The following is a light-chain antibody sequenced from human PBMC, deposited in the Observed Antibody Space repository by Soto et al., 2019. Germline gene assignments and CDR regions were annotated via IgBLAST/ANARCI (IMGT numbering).Light chain of an antibody. V-gene: IGKV1-27*01. Sequence: DIQMTQSPSSLSASLGDRVTITCRASQGIGVYLAWFQQKPGKVPKLLIYAASALQSGVPSRFSGSGSGTDFTLTISSLQSEDIATYYCQKYNSAPLTFGGGTKLEIK. CDR3: QKYNSAPLT. CDR2: AAS. CDR1: QGIGVY. J-gene: IGKJ4*01.